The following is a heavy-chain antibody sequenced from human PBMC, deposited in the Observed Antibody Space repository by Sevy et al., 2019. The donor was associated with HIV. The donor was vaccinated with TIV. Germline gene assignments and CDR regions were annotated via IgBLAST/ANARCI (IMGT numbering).Heavy chain of an antibody. CDR1: GYTFTDNY. V-gene: IGHV1-2*02. J-gene: IGHJ4*02. CDR3: ARDSLITLFVVATTPNGPDY. Sequence: ASVKVSCKASGYTFTDNYIHWVRQAPGQGLEWMGWINPKTGGTNYAQQFQGKVTMTRDTSLNTAYMELSSLRFDDTAVYYCARDSLITLFVVATTPNGPDYWGQGTLVTVSS. CDR2: INPKTGGT. D-gene: IGHD3-3*01.